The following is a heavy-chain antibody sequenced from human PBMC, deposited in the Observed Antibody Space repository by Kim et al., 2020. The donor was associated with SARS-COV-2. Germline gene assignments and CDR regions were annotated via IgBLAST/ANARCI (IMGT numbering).Heavy chain of an antibody. V-gene: IGHV3-53*01. CDR3: VRDRIFEY. J-gene: IGHJ4*02. Sequence: GSTDYDDSVQGRFTISRDNSQNTVYLQMNSLRAEDTAVYYCVRDRIFEYWGQGSLVTVSS. CDR2: GST. D-gene: IGHD2-21*01.